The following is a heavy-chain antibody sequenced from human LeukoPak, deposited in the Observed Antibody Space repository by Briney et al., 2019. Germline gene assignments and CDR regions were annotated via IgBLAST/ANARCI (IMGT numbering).Heavy chain of an antibody. D-gene: IGHD2-15*01. CDR3: AKLIEGIVVAPFDY. CDR1: GFTFSSYA. J-gene: IGHJ4*02. Sequence: PGGSLRLSCAASGFTFSSYAMSWVRQAPGEGLEWVSAISGSGGSTYYADSVKGRFTISRDNSKNTLYLQMNSLRAEDTAVYYCAKLIEGIVVAPFDYWGQGTLVTVSS. CDR2: ISGSGGST. V-gene: IGHV3-23*01.